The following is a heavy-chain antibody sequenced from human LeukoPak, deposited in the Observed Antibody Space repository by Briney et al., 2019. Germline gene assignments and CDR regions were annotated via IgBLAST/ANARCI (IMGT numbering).Heavy chain of an antibody. Sequence: KPGGSLRLSCAASGFTFTNAWMRWVRQAPGKGLEWVGRIKTRTEPGTTDYAAPVKGRFTISRDDSKSTLYLQMNNLKTDDTAVYYCSTDPHYYDTNNYWRGNWFDPWGQGTLVTVSS. V-gene: IGHV3-15*01. CDR1: GFTFTNAW. CDR2: IKTRTEPGTT. CDR3: STDPHYYDTNNYWRGNWFDP. J-gene: IGHJ5*02. D-gene: IGHD3-16*01.